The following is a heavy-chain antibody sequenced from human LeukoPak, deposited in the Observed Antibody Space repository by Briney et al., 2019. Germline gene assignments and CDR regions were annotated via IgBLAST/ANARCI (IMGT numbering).Heavy chain of an antibody. CDR1: GYNFTSSW. D-gene: IGHD1-26*01. CDR3: ATPGGGTFDY. V-gene: IGHV5-10-1*01. Sequence: GESLKISCKGSGYNFTSSWISWVRQMPGKGLEWMGRIDPSDSYTNYSPSFQGHVTISADKSASSAYLQWSSLKASDTAMYYCATPGGGTFDYWAQGPLVPVSS. CDR2: IDPSDSYT. J-gene: IGHJ4*02.